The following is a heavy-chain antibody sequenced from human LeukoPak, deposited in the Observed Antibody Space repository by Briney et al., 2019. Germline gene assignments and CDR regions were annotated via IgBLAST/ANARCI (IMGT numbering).Heavy chain of an antibody. D-gene: IGHD4-17*01. CDR2: IKSKTAGGTA. CDR3: TQEFHYGDYWD. Sequence: GGSLRLSCAASGFTFSNAWMSWVRQAPGKGLEWVGRIKSKTAGGTADYAAPVKGRFTLSRDDSKTTLYLQMNSLKTEDTAVYYCTQEFHYGDYWDWGQGTLVTVSS. CDR1: GFTFSNAW. V-gene: IGHV3-15*01. J-gene: IGHJ4*02.